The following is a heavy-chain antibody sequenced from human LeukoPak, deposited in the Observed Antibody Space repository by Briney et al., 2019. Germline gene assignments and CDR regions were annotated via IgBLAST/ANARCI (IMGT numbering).Heavy chain of an antibody. Sequence: PGGSLRLSCAASGFTFRSYAMSWVRQAPGKGLEWVSAISGSGGSTYYADSVKGRFTISRDNSKNTLYLQMNSLRAEDTAVYYCAKDNAVYYYDSSGYLSSLDYWGQGTLVTVSS. J-gene: IGHJ4*02. CDR2: ISGSGGST. CDR1: GFTFRSYA. V-gene: IGHV3-23*01. D-gene: IGHD3-22*01. CDR3: AKDNAVYYYDSSGYLSSLDY.